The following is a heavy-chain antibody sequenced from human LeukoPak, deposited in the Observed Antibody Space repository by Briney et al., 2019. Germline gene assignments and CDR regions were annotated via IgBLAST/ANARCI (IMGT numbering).Heavy chain of an antibody. Sequence: TGGSLRLSCAASGFTFSGYSMNWVRQAPGKGLEWVSSISSSSSYIYYADSVKGRFTISRDNAKNSLYLQMNSLRVEDTAVYYCVPLNWNPPGDFDRWGQGTLVTVSS. D-gene: IGHD1-20*01. CDR2: ISSSSSYI. CDR3: VPLNWNPPGDFDR. J-gene: IGHJ4*02. V-gene: IGHV3-21*06. CDR1: GFTFSGYS.